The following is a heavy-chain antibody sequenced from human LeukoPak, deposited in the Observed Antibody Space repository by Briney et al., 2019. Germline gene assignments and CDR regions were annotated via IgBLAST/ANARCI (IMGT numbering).Heavy chain of an antibody. CDR1: GFTFDDYG. J-gene: IGHJ3*02. CDR3: ARERSLGELSFYAFDI. V-gene: IGHV3-20*01. Sequence: PGGSLRLSCAASGFTFDDYGMSWVRQAPGKGLEWVSGINWNGDSTGYADSVKGRFTISRDNAKNSLYLQMNSLRAEDTALYHCARERSLGELSFYAFDIWGQGTMVTVSS. D-gene: IGHD3-16*02. CDR2: INWNGDST.